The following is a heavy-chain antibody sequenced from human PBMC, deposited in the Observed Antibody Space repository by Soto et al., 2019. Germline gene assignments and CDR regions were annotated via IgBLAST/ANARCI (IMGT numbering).Heavy chain of an antibody. CDR1: GGSFSGYY. Sequence: SETLSLTCAVYGGSFSGYYWSWIRQPPGKGLEWIGEINHSGSTNYNPSLKSRVTTSVDTSKNQFSLKLSSVTAADTAVYYCARGGYSYGLRYYYYGMDVWGQGTTVTVSS. J-gene: IGHJ6*02. D-gene: IGHD5-18*01. CDR2: INHSGST. CDR3: ARGGYSYGLRYYYYGMDV. V-gene: IGHV4-34*01.